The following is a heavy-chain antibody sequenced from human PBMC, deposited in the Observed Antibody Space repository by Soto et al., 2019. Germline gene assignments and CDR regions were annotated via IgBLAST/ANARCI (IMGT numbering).Heavy chain of an antibody. Sequence: GGSLRLSCAASGFTFSSYGMHWVRQAPGKGLEWVAVISYDGSNKYYADSVKGRFTISRDNSKDTLYLQMNSLRAEDTAVYYCARGWGDIYYYGMDVWGQGTTVTVSS. J-gene: IGHJ6*02. CDR2: ISYDGSNK. CDR3: ARGWGDIYYYGMDV. CDR1: GFTFSSYG. D-gene: IGHD3-10*01. V-gene: IGHV3-30*03.